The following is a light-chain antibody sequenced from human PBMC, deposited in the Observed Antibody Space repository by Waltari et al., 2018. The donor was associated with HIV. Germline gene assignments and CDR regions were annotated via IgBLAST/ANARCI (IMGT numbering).Light chain of an antibody. J-gene: IGLJ2*01. CDR2: SDT. Sequence: SYELTQPPSLSVSPGQTAGITCSGAVLSRQYSYWYRQKPGPAPVMVLYSDTDRPSGSPGRFSGSKSGTTVTLTIGGVQAEDEADYYCQSGDNSGPHVVFGGGTTLTVL. CDR1: VLSRQY. CDR3: QSGDNSGPHVV. V-gene: IGLV3-25*03.